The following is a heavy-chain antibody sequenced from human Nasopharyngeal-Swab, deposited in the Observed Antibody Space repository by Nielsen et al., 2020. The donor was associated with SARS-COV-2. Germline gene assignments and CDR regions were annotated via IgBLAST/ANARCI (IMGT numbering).Heavy chain of an antibody. D-gene: IGHD3-3*01. CDR3: ARDGLDYDFWSAYFMDV. V-gene: IGHV3-21*01. CDR1: GFTFINYN. J-gene: IGHJ6*02. CDR2: ISSSSSYI. Sequence: GGSLRLSCAASGFTFINYNFNWVRQAPGKGLVWVSSISSSSSYIYNADSVKGRFTISRDNAKNSLYLQMNGLRAEDTAVYYCARDGLDYDFWSAYFMDVWGQGTTVTVSS.